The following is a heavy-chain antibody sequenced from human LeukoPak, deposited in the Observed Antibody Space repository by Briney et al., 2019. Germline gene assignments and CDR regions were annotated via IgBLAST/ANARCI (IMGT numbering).Heavy chain of an antibody. CDR3: ARGGGSYDAFDI. CDR1: GGSISSGDYY. Sequence: SETLSLTCTVSGGSISSGDYYWTWIRQPAGKGLEWIGRIYSSGSTNYNPSLKSRVTISVDTSKNQFSLKLSSVTAADTAVYYCARGGGSYDAFDIWGQGTMVTVSS. V-gene: IGHV4-61*02. D-gene: IGHD1-26*01. CDR2: IYSSGST. J-gene: IGHJ3*02.